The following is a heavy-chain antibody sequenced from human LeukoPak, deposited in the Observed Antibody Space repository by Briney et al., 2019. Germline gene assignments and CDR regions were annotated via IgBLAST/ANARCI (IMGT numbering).Heavy chain of an antibody. CDR1: GYTFTSYD. CDR2: MNPNSGNT. D-gene: IGHD6-13*01. CDR3: ARGLYSSSWYSNGDY. V-gene: IGHV1-8*01. J-gene: IGHJ4*02. Sequence: ASVKVSCKASGYTFTSYDINWVRQATGQGLEWMGWMNPNSGNTGYAQKFQGRVTMTRNTSISTAYMELSCLRSEDTAVYYCARGLYSSSWYSNGDYWGQGTLVTVSS.